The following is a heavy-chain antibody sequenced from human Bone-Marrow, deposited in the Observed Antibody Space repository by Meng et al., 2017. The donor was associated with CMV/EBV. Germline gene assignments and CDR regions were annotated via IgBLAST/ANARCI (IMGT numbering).Heavy chain of an antibody. Sequence: ASVKVSCKASGYTFTSYYMHWVRQAPGQGLEWMGIINPSGGSTSYAQKFQGRVTMTRDTSTSTVYMELSSLRSEDTAVYYCAADPSSIFGVGTLDYWGQGTLVTVSS. CDR3: AADPSSIFGVGTLDY. CDR1: GYTFTSYY. V-gene: IGHV1-46*01. D-gene: IGHD3-3*01. CDR2: INPSGGST. J-gene: IGHJ4*02.